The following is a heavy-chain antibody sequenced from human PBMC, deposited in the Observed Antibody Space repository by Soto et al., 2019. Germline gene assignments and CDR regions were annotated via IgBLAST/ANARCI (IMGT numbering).Heavy chain of an antibody. V-gene: IGHV2-5*02. J-gene: IGHJ4*03. D-gene: IGHD2-15*01. CDR1: GFSLTTNGVG. CDR3: ANRVVACFGNYNGVIFSR. CDR2: IYWDYDK. Sequence: QITLKESGPTLVQSTQPLTLTCTFSGFSLTTNGVGVGWIRQPPGKALEWLALIYWDYDKRYSPSLKSRLTITKDNSKIQVGNTMTSMNTLNAATYYCANRVVACFGNYNGVIFSRWGKGTLVTVS.